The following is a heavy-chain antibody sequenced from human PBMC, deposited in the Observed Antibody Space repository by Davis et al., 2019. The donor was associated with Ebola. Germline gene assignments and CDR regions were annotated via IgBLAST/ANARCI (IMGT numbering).Heavy chain of an antibody. CDR2: ISSSSSYI. CDR3: ASSPTIVATIIWEEDY. CDR1: GFTFSNYG. J-gene: IGHJ4*02. D-gene: IGHD5-12*01. V-gene: IGHV3-21*01. Sequence: PGGSLRLSCAASGFTFSNYGMHWVRQAPGKGLEWVSSISSSSSYIYYADSVKGRFTISRDNAKNSLYLQMNSLRAEDTAVYYCASSPTIVATIIWEEDYWGQGTLVTVSS.